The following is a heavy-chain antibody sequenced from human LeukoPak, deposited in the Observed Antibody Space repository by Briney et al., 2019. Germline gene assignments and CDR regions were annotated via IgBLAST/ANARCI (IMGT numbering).Heavy chain of an antibody. Sequence: SETLSLTCTVSGGSISSSSYYWGWIRQPPGKGLEWIGSIYYSGSTYYNPSLKSRVTISVDTSKNQFSLKLSSVTAADTAVYYCARRRVVWSGGGNWFDPWGQGTLVTVSS. J-gene: IGHJ5*02. V-gene: IGHV4-39*01. CDR3: ARRRVVWSGGGNWFDP. D-gene: IGHD3-10*01. CDR2: IYYSGST. CDR1: GGSISSSSYY.